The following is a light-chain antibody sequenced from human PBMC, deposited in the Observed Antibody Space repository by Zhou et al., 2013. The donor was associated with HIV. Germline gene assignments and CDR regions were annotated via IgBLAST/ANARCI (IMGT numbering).Light chain of an antibody. CDR2: GTY. CDR1: QAISKNH. V-gene: IGKV3-20*01. CDR3: QSFEG. Sequence: TQSPGTLSVSPGERATLSCRPSQAISKNHLAWYRQKSGQPPRLLMTGTYERATGVPDRFVGSGSGTNYTLTITKVEAEDFAMYFCQSFEGFGQGTKLEIK. J-gene: IGKJ2*03.